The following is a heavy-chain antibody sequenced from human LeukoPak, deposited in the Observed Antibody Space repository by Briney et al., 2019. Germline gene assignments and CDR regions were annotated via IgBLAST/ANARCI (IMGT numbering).Heavy chain of an antibody. D-gene: IGHD3-10*02. J-gene: IGHJ6*04. CDR3: AELGITMIGGV. V-gene: IGHV3-23*01. Sequence: GGTQRLSCAASGFSFSNYGMNWVRQAPGKGLEWVSGITGNGATTYYADSVKGRFTISRGNSRNTVYLQMNSLRAEDTAVYYCAELGITMIGGVWGKGTTVTISS. CDR2: ITGNGATT. CDR1: GFSFSNYG.